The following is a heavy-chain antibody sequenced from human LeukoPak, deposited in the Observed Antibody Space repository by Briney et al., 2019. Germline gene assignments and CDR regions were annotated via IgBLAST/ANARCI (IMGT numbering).Heavy chain of an antibody. Sequence: PSETLSLTCTVSGGSISSYYWSWIRQPPGKGLEWIGYIYYSGSTNYNPSLKSRVTIPVDTSKNQFSLKLSSVTAADTAVYYCARAYSFNWFDPWGQGTLVTVSS. CDR2: IYYSGST. V-gene: IGHV4-59*01. CDR1: GGSISSYY. CDR3: ARAYSFNWFDP. D-gene: IGHD2-15*01. J-gene: IGHJ5*02.